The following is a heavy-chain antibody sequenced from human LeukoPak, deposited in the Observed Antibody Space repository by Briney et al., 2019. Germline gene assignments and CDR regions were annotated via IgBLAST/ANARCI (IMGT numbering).Heavy chain of an antibody. CDR2: INHSGST. J-gene: IGHJ3*02. CDR3: VSQANVIVVVISTDPFDI. V-gene: IGHV4-34*01. Sequence: SETLSLTCAVYGGSFSGYYWSWIRQPPGKGLEWIGEINHSGSTNYNPSLKSRVTISVDTSKNQFSLKLSSVTAADTAMYYCVSQANVIVVVISTDPFDIWGQGTMVTVSS. D-gene: IGHD3-22*01. CDR1: GGSFSGYY.